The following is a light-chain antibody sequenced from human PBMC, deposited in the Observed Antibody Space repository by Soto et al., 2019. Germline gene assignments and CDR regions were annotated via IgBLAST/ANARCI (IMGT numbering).Light chain of an antibody. J-gene: IGKJ4*01. CDR2: SIS. CDR3: HQSYSVPLT. V-gene: IGKV1-39*01. Sequence: DSQMTQSPSSLSAALGDRVTMTCRSDQPVKHYLNWYQHKPGKPTRLLLYSISTLQTGVPSRFSGSGSGTEFTLTISSLQAEDFATYYCHQSYSVPLTFGGGTKVDIK. CDR1: QPVKHY.